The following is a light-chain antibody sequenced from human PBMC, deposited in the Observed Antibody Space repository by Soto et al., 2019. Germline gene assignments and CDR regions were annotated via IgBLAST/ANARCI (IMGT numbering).Light chain of an antibody. V-gene: IGKV3-11*01. J-gene: IGKJ4*01. CDR3: QQRSNWPLT. Sequence: EIVLTQSPATLSLSPGERATLSCRASQSVSSLLVWYQQKSSQPPRLLVSDASKRATGVPARFSGSGSGTDFTLIISSLEPEDFAVYYCQQRSNWPLTFGGGTKVEIK. CDR1: QSVSSL. CDR2: DAS.